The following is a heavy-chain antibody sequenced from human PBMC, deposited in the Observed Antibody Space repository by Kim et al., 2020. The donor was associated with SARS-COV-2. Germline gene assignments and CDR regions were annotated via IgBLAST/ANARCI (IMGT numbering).Heavy chain of an antibody. J-gene: IGHJ6*01. D-gene: IGHD3-10*01. CDR3: ARCPLSMTMVRGMITTTLCDYYNMDA. CDR1: GFNFNSYS. CDR2: ISSSISTV. V-gene: IGHV3-48*02. Sequence: GSLRLSCTVSGFNFNSYSMNWVRQAPGKGLEWVSYISSSISTVYYAVSFRGRFTISRDNAKNSLFLQMNSLRDDDTAVYYCARCPLSMTMVRGMITTTLCDYYNMDAWGQGTTVTVSS.